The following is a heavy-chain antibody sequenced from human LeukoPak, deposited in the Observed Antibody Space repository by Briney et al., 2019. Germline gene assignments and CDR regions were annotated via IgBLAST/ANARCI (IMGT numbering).Heavy chain of an antibody. Sequence: GGSLRLSCAASGFTFSSYWMSWVRQAPGKGLEWVANIKQDGSEKYYVDSVKGRFTISRDNAKNSLYLQMNSLRAEDTALYYCASVGYDSSGYYYVDYWGQGTLVTVSS. J-gene: IGHJ4*02. CDR3: ASVGYDSSGYYYVDY. CDR2: IKQDGSEK. V-gene: IGHV3-7*03. CDR1: GFTFSSYW. D-gene: IGHD3-22*01.